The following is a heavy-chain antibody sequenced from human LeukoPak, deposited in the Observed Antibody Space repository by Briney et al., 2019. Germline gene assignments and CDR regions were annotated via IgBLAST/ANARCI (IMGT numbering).Heavy chain of an antibody. J-gene: IGHJ5*02. V-gene: IGHV1-18*01. D-gene: IGHD6-13*01. CDR3: ARLGPAGKGNWFDP. CDR1: GYTFTING. Sequence: SVNLSSTPSGYTFTINGITWVRHAPGQGLEWMGWISAYNGNTNYAQKLQGRVTMTTDTSTSTAYMELRSLRSDDTAVYYCARLGPAGKGNWFDPWGQGTLVTVS. CDR2: ISAYNGNT.